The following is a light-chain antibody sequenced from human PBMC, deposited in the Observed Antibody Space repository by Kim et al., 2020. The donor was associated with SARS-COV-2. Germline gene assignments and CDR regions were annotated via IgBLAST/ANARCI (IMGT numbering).Light chain of an antibody. CDR1: SSNIGSNS. CDR2: SDN. CDR3: ATWDDSLNGVI. Sequence: QSVLTQPPSVSGTPGQRVTISCSGSSSNIGSNSVHWYQQLPGTAPKVLIYSDNHWPSGVPDRFSGSKSGTSASLAISGLQSEDEADYYCATWDDSLNGVIFGGGTKVTVL. J-gene: IGLJ2*01. V-gene: IGLV1-44*01.